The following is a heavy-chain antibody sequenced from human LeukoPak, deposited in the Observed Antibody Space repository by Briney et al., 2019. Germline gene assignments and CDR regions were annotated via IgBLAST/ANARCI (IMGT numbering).Heavy chain of an antibody. V-gene: IGHV4-4*07. CDR1: GGSIGTYW. Sequence: SETLSLTCGVSGGSIGTYWWNWIRQPAGKGLEGIGRFHYSGTANYNPSLKSRVSMSLDMSKNQFFLNLSSVTAADTAIYYCARGSDTSHNWFDPWGLGTLVTVSS. J-gene: IGHJ5*02. CDR3: ARGSDTSHNWFDP. D-gene: IGHD2-2*01. CDR2: FHYSGTA.